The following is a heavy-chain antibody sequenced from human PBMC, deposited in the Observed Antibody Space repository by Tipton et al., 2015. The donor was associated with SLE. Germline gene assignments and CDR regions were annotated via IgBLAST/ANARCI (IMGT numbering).Heavy chain of an antibody. D-gene: IGHD3-22*01. J-gene: IGHJ4*02. CDR3: ARVLGIVVAVDY. CDR1: GFTFSDYY. V-gene: IGHV3-11*04. Sequence: SLRLSCAASGFTFSDYYMSWIRQAPGKGLEWVSYISSSGSTIYYADSVKGRFIISRDNAKNSLYLQMNSLRAEDTAVYYCARVLGIVVAVDYWGQGTLATVSS. CDR2: ISSSGSTI.